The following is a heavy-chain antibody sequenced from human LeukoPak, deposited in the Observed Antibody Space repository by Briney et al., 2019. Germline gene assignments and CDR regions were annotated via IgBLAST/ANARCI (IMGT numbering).Heavy chain of an antibody. J-gene: IGHJ4*02. CDR2: IYYSGST. Sequence: SETLSLTCTVSGGSISSYYWSWIRQPPGKGLGWIGYIYYSGSTNYNPSLKSRVTISVDTSKNQLSLKLSSVTAADTAVYYCASTNAAMVTGWGFDYWGQGTLVTVSS. D-gene: IGHD5-18*01. V-gene: IGHV4-59*01. CDR3: ASTNAAMVTGWGFDY. CDR1: GGSISSYY.